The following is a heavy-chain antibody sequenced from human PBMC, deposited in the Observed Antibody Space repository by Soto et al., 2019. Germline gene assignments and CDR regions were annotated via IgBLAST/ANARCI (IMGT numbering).Heavy chain of an antibody. CDR1: GGTFSSYA. CDR2: IIPIFGTA. D-gene: IGHD3-3*01. CDR3: ARFDTDDFWSGYYWASPRYYYYGMDV. J-gene: IGHJ6*02. V-gene: IGHV1-69*12. Sequence: QVQLVQSGAEVKKPGSSVKVSCKASGGTFSSYAISWVRQAPGQGLEWMGGIIPIFGTANYAQKFQGRVTITAHESTSTAYMELSSLRSEDTAVYYCARFDTDDFWSGYYWASPRYYYYGMDVWGQGTTVTVSS.